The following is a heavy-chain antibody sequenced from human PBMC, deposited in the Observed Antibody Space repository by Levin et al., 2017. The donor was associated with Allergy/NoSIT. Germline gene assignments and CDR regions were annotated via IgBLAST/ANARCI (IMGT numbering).Heavy chain of an antibody. CDR3: ARQVRNYCTTTSCYTVVAGPFDY. CDR1: GGSISSTTYY. D-gene: IGHD2-2*02. Sequence: PSETLSLTCTVSGGSISSTTYYWGWIRQSPGKGLEWIGSLYYSGSTYYNPSLKSRGTISVDTSKNQFYLKLRSVTAADTAVYYCARQVRNYCTTTSCYTVVAGPFDYWGQGTLVTVSS. V-gene: IGHV4-39*01. J-gene: IGHJ4*02. CDR2: LYYSGST.